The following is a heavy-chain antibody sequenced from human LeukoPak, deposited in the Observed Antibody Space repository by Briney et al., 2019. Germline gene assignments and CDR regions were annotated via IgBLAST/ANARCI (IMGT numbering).Heavy chain of an antibody. J-gene: IGHJ4*02. CDR3: TRGRRGGDYDFDY. Sequence: GGSLRLSCTASGFTSGDYAMSWFRQAPGKGLEWVGFTRSKPYGGTTEYAASVKGRFTISRDDSKSIAYLQVNSLKTEDTAVYYCTRGRRGGDYDFDYWGQGTLVTVSS. CDR1: GFTSGDYA. V-gene: IGHV3-49*03. CDR2: TRSKPYGGTT. D-gene: IGHD4-17*01.